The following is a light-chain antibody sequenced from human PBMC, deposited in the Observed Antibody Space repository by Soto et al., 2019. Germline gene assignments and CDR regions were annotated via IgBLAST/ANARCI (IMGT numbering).Light chain of an antibody. J-gene: IGLJ2*01. CDR1: SGSVSPSHY. V-gene: IGLV8-61*01. CDR3: VVYLGTDVV. Sequence: QTVVTQVQSFSVSPGGTVTLTCGLSSGSVSPSHYASWYQQTPGQTPRTLIYNTNSRSPGVPDRFSGSIVGSKSALTITGAQADDESDYYCVVYLGTDVVFGGGTKVTVL. CDR2: NTN.